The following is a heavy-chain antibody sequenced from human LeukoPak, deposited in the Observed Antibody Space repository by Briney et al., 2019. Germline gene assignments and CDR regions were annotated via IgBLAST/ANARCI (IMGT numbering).Heavy chain of an antibody. D-gene: IGHD3-10*01. CDR2: ISSSGSTI. CDR3: ARDREPYYYGSGRGYL. J-gene: IGHJ5*02. Sequence: PTGGSLRLSCAASGFTFSSYEMNWVRQAPGKGLEWVSYISSSGSTIYYADSVKGRFTISRDNAKNSLYLQMNSLRAEDTAVYYCARDREPYYYGSGRGYLWGQGTLVTVSS. V-gene: IGHV3-48*03. CDR1: GFTFSSYE.